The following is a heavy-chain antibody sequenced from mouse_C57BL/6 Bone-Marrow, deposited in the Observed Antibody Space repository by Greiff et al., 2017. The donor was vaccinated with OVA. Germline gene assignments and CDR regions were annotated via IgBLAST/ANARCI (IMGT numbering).Heavy chain of an antibody. CDR2: ISSGGDYI. J-gene: IGHJ2*01. CDR3: TRAQYYGSSFDY. CDR1: GFTFSSYA. V-gene: IGHV5-9-1*02. Sequence: DVHLVESGEGLVKPGGSLKLSCAASGFTFSSYAMSWVRQTPEKRLEWVAYISSGGDYIYYADTVKGRFTISRDNARNTLYLQMSSLKSEDTAMYYCTRAQYYGSSFDYWGQGTTLTVSS. D-gene: IGHD1-1*01.